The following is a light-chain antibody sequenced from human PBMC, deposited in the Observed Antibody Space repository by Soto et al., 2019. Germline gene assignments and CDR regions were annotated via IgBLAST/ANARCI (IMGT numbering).Light chain of an antibody. J-gene: IGKJ3*01. CDR2: GAS. CDR3: QHYGSALFT. Sequence: EIVLTQSPGTLSLSPGERATLSCRASQSFSSSYLAWYQQTPGQAPRLLIYGASSRATGIPDRFSGSGSGTDFTLTISMLEPEDFAVYYCQHYGSALFTFGPGTKVDVK. V-gene: IGKV3-20*01. CDR1: QSFSSSY.